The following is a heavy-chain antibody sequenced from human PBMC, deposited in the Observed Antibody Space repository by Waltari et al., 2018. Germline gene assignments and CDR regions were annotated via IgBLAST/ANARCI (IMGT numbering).Heavy chain of an antibody. CDR1: GFTFSSYG. Sequence: QVQLVESGGGVVQPGGSLRLSCAASGFTFSSYGMHWARQAPGKGLEWVAFIRYDGSNKYYADSVKGRFTISRDNSKNTLYLQMNSLRAEDTAVYYCAKSIAARPDYWGQGTLVTVSS. CDR2: IRYDGSNK. D-gene: IGHD6-6*01. V-gene: IGHV3-30*02. CDR3: AKSIAARPDY. J-gene: IGHJ4*02.